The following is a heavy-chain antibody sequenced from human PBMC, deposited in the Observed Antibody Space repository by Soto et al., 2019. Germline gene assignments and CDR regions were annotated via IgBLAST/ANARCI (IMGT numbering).Heavy chain of an antibody. D-gene: IGHD6-19*01. CDR1: GYTFTNYG. CDR2: NSAYNGNT. CDR3: ARRQWLVGGYYYGMDV. Sequence: QVQLVQSGAEGKKPGASVKVSCKASGYTFTNYGISWVRQAPGKGLEWMGWNSAYNGNTNYAQKLQGRVTMTTDTSTSTAYMELRSLRSDDTAVYYCARRQWLVGGYYYGMDVWGQGTTVTVSS. V-gene: IGHV1-18*01. J-gene: IGHJ6*02.